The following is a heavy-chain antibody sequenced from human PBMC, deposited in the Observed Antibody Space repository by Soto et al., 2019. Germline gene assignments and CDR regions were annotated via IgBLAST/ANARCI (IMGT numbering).Heavy chain of an antibody. Sequence: SETLSLTCTVSGGSISSDGYYWSWIRQHPGKGLEWIGYISYSGSTYYNPSLKSRVTISVDTSKNQFSLKLSSVAAADTAVYYCASRSSWYQIPYYFDYWGQGTLVTVSS. CDR2: ISYSGST. D-gene: IGHD6-13*01. CDR3: ASRSSWYQIPYYFDY. J-gene: IGHJ4*02. V-gene: IGHV4-31*03. CDR1: GGSISSDGYY.